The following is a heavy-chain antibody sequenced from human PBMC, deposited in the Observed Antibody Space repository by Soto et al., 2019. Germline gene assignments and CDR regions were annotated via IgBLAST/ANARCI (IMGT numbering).Heavy chain of an antibody. J-gene: IGHJ4*02. V-gene: IGHV1-69*13. D-gene: IGHD3-22*01. Sequence: GASVKVSCKASGGTFSSYAISWVRQGPGQGLEWMGGIIPIFGTANYAQKFQGRVTITADESTSTAYMELSSLRSEDTAVYYCARYRYYYDSSGYVDYWGQGTLVTVSS. CDR3: ARYRYYYDSSGYVDY. CDR2: IIPIFGTA. CDR1: GGTFSSYA.